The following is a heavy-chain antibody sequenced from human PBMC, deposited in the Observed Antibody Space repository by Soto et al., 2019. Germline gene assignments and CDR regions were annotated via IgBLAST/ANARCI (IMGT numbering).Heavy chain of an antibody. Sequence: PSETLSLTCTVSSGSIGSPNYYWGWIRQPPGKGLEWIGSIYYGGSTFHSPSLKSRVTMSVDPAKNQFSLRLSSVTAADTAVYYCARLAFYCSGTSCLAHYYYGLDVWGQGTTGTVSS. CDR1: SGSIGSPNYY. J-gene: IGHJ6*02. CDR3: ARLAFYCSGTSCLAHYYYGLDV. D-gene: IGHD2-15*01. V-gene: IGHV4-39*01. CDR2: IYYGGST.